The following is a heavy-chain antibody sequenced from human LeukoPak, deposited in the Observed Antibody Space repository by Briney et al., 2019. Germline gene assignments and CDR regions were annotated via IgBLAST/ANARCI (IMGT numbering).Heavy chain of an antibody. J-gene: IGHJ4*02. CDR1: GGSFGGYY. Sequence: PSETLSLTCAVYGGSFGGYYWSWIRQPPGKGLEWIGEINHSGSTNYNPSLKSRVTISVDTSKNQFSLKLSSVTAADTAVYYCARREDYYDSSGYLGWGQGTLVTVSS. CDR3: ARREDYYDSSGYLG. CDR2: INHSGST. D-gene: IGHD3-22*01. V-gene: IGHV4-34*01.